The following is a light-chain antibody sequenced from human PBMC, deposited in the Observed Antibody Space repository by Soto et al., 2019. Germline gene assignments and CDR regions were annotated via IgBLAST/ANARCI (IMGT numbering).Light chain of an antibody. V-gene: IGKV1-5*01. CDR1: QSISGW. CDR2: DAS. J-gene: IGKJ1*01. Sequence: DIQMTQSPSTLSASVGDRVTITCRASQSISGWLAWYQQKPGKAPKLLIYDASSLESGVPSRFSGIGYGTEFTLSISSLQPDDFATYYCQQYNGYSLFGQGNKVDIK. CDR3: QQYNGYSL.